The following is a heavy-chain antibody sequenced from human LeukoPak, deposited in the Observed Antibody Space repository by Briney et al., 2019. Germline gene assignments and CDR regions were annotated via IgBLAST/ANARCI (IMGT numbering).Heavy chain of an antibody. Sequence: GGSLRLSCAASGFTFSSYAMSWVRQAPGKGLEWVSAISCSGGSTYYADSVKGRFTISRDNSKNTLYLQMNSLRAEDTAVYYCARVRIRSSWDEYFQHWGQGTLVTVSS. CDR2: ISCSGGST. CDR1: GFTFSSYA. V-gene: IGHV3-23*01. J-gene: IGHJ1*01. CDR3: ARVRIRSSWDEYFQH. D-gene: IGHD6-13*01.